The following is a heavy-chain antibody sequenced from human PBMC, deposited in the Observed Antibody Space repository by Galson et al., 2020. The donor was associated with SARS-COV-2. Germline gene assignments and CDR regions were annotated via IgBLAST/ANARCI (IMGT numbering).Heavy chain of an antibody. CDR1: KFAFSSFP. J-gene: IGHJ3*01. CDR2: ISGGGGNT. Sequence: GESLKISCVASKFAFSSFPMTWVRQAPGKGLEWVSSISGGGGNTHYADSVKGRFTISRDNSKDTVYLQMNSLRVEDTAIYYCAKDWKKWPLWGRGTMVIVSS. CDR3: AKDWKKWPL. D-gene: IGHD5-12*01. V-gene: IGHV3-23*01.